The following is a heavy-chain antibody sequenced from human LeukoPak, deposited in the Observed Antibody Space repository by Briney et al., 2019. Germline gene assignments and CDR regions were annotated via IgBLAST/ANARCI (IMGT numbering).Heavy chain of an antibody. Sequence: GGSLRLSCAASGFTFSSYAMSWVRQAPGKGLEWVSAISGSGSSTYYADSVKGRFTISRDNSKNTLYLQMNSLRAEDTALYYCAKEVGYDSSGYEDFWGQGTLVTVSS. V-gene: IGHV3-23*01. CDR1: GFTFSSYA. J-gene: IGHJ4*02. D-gene: IGHD3-22*01. CDR3: AKEVGYDSSGYEDF. CDR2: ISGSGSST.